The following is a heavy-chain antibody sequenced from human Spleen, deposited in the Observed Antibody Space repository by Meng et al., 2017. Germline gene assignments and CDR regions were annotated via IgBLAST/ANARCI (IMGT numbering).Heavy chain of an antibody. CDR3: ANYGSGSYELDY. Sequence: ASVKVSCKASGYTFSSYRISWVRQAPGQGLEWMGWISVHNGYTNYAQKLQDRVTMTTDTSTSTAYMELRSLRSDDTAVYYCANYGSGSYELDYWGQGTLVTVSS. J-gene: IGHJ4*02. V-gene: IGHV1-18*01. CDR2: ISVHNGYT. D-gene: IGHD3-10*01. CDR1: GYTFSSYR.